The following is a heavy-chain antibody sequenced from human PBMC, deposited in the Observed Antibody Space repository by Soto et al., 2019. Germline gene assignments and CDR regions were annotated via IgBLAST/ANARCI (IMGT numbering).Heavy chain of an antibody. CDR1: GYSFTSYW. D-gene: IGHD3-16*01. V-gene: IGHV5-51*01. CDR2: IYPGDSDT. J-gene: IGHJ6*02. Sequence: GEPLKISCKGSGYSFTSYWIGWVRQMPGKGLEWMGIIYPGDSDTRYSPSFQGQVTISADKSISTAYLQMNSLRAEDTAVYYCARDIRARGRAMDVWGQGTTVTVSS. CDR3: ARDIRARGRAMDV.